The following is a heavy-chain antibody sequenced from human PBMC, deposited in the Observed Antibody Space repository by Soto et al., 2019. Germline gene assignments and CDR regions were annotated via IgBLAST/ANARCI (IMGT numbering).Heavy chain of an antibody. V-gene: IGHV1-69*13. CDR2: IIPIFGTA. Sequence: SVKVSCKASGGTFSSYAISWVRQAPGQGLEWMGGIIPIFGTANYAQKFQGRVTITADESKNQFSLHLSSVTPEDTAVYYCARVQHPAYFDYWGQGTLVTVSS. CDR3: ARVQHPAYFDY. J-gene: IGHJ4*02. CDR1: GGTFSSYA.